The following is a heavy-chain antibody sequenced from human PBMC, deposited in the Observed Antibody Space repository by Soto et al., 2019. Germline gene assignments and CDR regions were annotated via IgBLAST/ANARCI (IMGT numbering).Heavy chain of an antibody. D-gene: IGHD3-3*01. CDR1: GFTFSNFP. Sequence: PGGSLRLSCAASGFTFSNFPLHWVRQAPVNGLEFVAVISHYLRNKDYADSAKGRFTISRDNSKSTLYLQMNSLRTEDTAVYYCERDYLGVPHRVIDYWGQGTLVTVSS. J-gene: IGHJ4*02. CDR3: ERDYLGVPHRVIDY. V-gene: IGHV3-30-3*01. CDR2: ISHYLRNK.